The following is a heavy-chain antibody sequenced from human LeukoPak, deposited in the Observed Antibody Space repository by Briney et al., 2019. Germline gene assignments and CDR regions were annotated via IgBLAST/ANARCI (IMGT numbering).Heavy chain of an antibody. D-gene: IGHD6-19*01. CDR1: GFTVSSNY. V-gene: IGHV3-7*05. Sequence: PGGSLRLSCAASGFTVSSNYMSWVRQAPGKGLEWVANIKEDGGERYYVDSVKGRFTISRDNAKNLLYMQMNSLRAEDTAVYYCARGLVGSGCYFDYWGQGTLVIVSS. CDR2: IKEDGGER. J-gene: IGHJ4*02. CDR3: ARGLVGSGCYFDY.